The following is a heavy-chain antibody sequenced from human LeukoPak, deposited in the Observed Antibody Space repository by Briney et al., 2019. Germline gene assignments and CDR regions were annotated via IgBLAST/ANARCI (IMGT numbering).Heavy chain of an antibody. CDR1: GGTFSSYA. V-gene: IGHV1-69*13. J-gene: IGHJ4*02. CDR2: IIPIFSTA. CDR3: ARDLGYSSSSEAPDFDY. Sequence: SVKVSCKASGGTFSSYAISWVRQAPGQGLEWMGGIIPIFSTANYAQKFQGRVTITADESTSTAYMELSSLRSEDTAVYYCARDLGYSSSSEAPDFDYWGQGTLVTVSS. D-gene: IGHD6-6*01.